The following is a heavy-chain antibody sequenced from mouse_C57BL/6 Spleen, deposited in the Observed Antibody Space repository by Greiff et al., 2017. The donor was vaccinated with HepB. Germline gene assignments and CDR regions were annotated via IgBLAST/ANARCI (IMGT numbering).Heavy chain of an antibody. J-gene: IGHJ4*01. Sequence: GGGLVQPKGSLKLSCAASGFTFNTYAMHWVRQAPGKGLEWVARLRSKSSNYATYYADSVKDRFTISRDDSQSMLYLQMNNLKTEDTAMYYCVRERGGNYWDYYAMDYWGQGTSVTVSS. CDR1: GFTFNTYA. CDR2: LRSKSSNYAT. D-gene: IGHD2-1*01. V-gene: IGHV10-3*01. CDR3: VRERGGNYWDYYAMDY.